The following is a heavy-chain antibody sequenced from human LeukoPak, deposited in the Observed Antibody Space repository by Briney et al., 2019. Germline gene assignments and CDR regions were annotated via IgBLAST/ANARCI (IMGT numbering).Heavy chain of an antibody. CDR1: GGSISSYY. J-gene: IGHJ3*02. V-gene: IGHV4-59*01. CDR3: AGVNYGSGSFGAFDI. D-gene: IGHD3-10*01. Sequence: SETLFLTCTVSGGSISSYYWSWIRQPPGKGLEWMGYIYYSGSTNYNPSLKSRVTISVDTSKNQFSLKLSSVTAADTAVYYCAGVNYGSGSFGAFDIWGQGTMVTVSS. CDR2: IYYSGST.